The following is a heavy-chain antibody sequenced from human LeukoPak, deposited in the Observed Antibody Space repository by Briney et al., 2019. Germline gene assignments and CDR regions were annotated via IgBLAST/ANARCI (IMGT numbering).Heavy chain of an antibody. Sequence: SETLSLTCTVSGYSISSGYYWGWIRQPPGKGLEWIGSGSTYYNPSLKSRVTISVDTSKNQFSLKLSSVTAADTAVYYCARDSQTTVLTALSLWGQGTLVTVSS. CDR2: SGST. CDR3: ARDSQTTVLTALSL. J-gene: IGHJ4*02. V-gene: IGHV4-38-2*02. CDR1: GYSISSGYY. D-gene: IGHD4-23*01.